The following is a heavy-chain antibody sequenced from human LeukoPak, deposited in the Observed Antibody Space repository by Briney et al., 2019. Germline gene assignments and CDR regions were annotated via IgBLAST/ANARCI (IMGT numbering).Heavy chain of an antibody. D-gene: IGHD2-2*01. CDR2: VYYTGST. V-gene: IGHV4-59*01. CDR3: AGTRYCSSASGQTTAP. CDR1: GGSISSYY. Sequence: SETLSLTCTVSGGSISSYYWSWIRQPAGKGLEWIGYVYYTGSTNYNPSLKSRVTISVDTSKNQFSLKLNSVTAADTAVYYCAGTRYCSSASGQTTAPWGQGTLVTVSS. J-gene: IGHJ5*02.